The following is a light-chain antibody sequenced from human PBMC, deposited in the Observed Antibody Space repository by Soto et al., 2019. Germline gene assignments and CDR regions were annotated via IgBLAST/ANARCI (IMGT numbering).Light chain of an antibody. Sequence: DIQLTQSPSSLSASVGDRVTITCRASQAISSYLAWYQQKPGKVPELLIYATSTLQSGAPSRFSGSGSGTDFTLTISSLQPEDGENYYCHKYNHAPSFGGGTKVEIK. V-gene: IGKV1-27*01. CDR2: ATS. CDR1: QAISSY. CDR3: HKYNHAPS. J-gene: IGKJ4*01.